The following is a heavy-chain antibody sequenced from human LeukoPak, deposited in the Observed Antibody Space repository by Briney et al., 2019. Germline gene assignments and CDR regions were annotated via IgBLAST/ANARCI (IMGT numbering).Heavy chain of an antibody. V-gene: IGHV3-53*01. D-gene: IGHD3-22*01. CDR3: ARCYYDGSGFYYYFDY. CDR1: GFSVSNYY. J-gene: IGHJ4*02. Sequence: GGSLRLSCAASGFSVSNYYMSWVRQAPGKGLEWVSVIYSGGNTYYTDSVKGRFTISRDNPKHTVFLQMGSLRGEDTAVYYCARCYYDGSGFYYYFDYWGQGTLVTVSS. CDR2: IYSGGNT.